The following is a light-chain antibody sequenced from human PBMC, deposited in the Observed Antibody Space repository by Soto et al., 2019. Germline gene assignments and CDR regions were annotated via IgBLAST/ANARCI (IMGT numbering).Light chain of an antibody. CDR1: SSDIGGHNY. J-gene: IGLJ2*01. CDR3: SSFTSTSTVI. Sequence: QSVLTQPASVSGSLGQSITISCTGTSSDIGGHNYVSWYQLHPGKAPKVLIFEVIKRPSGVSTRFSGSKSGNMAYLTISGLRPEDEGDYYCSSFTSTSTVILGGGTKLTVL. CDR2: EVI. V-gene: IGLV2-14*01.